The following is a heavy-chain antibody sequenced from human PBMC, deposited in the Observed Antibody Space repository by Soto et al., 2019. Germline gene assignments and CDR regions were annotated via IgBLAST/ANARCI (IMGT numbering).Heavy chain of an antibody. J-gene: IGHJ6*02. D-gene: IGHD1-1*01. CDR1: GFTFSDHY. CDR2: TRNKANSYTT. CDR3: ARAPLDYYYYYGMDV. Sequence: GESLKISCAASGFTFSDHYMDWVRQAPGKGLEWVGRTRNKANSYTTEYAASVKGRFTISRDDSKNSLYLQMNSLKTEDTAVYYCARAPLDYYYYYGMDVWGQGTTVTVSS. V-gene: IGHV3-72*01.